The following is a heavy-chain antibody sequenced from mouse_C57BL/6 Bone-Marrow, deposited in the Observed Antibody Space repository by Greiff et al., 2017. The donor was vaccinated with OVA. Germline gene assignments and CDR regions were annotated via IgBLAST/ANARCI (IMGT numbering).Heavy chain of an antibody. CDR3: ARSSYYYGSTWFAY. J-gene: IGHJ3*01. D-gene: IGHD1-1*01. CDR1: GYSFTGYF. V-gene: IGHV1-20*01. Sequence: EVKLQESGPELVKPGDSVKISCKASGYSFTGYFMNWVMQSHGKSLEWIGRINPYNGDTFYNQKFKGKATLTVDKSSSTAHMELRSLTSEDSAVYYCARSSYYYGSTWFAYWGQGTLVTVSA. CDR2: INPYNGDT.